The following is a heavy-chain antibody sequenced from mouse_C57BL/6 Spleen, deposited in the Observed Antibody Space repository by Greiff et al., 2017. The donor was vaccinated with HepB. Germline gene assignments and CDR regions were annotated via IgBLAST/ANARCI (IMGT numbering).Heavy chain of an antibody. CDR2: INPGSGGT. CDR3: ARGSGSWFAY. CDR1: GYAFTNYL. J-gene: IGHJ3*01. D-gene: IGHD3-2*02. Sequence: VQLQQSGAELVRPGTSVKVSCEASGYAFTNYLIEWVKQRPGQGLEWIGVINPGSGGTNYNEKFKGKATLTADKSSSTAYMQLSSLTSEDSAVYFCARGSGSWFAYWGQGTLVTVSA. V-gene: IGHV1-54*01.